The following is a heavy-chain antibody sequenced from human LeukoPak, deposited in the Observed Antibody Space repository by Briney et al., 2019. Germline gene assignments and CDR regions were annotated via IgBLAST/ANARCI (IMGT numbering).Heavy chain of an antibody. CDR2: INGDGSAT. J-gene: IGHJ4*02. CDR3: ARDRLYTSDY. D-gene: IGHD3-16*01. Sequence: PGGSLRLSCAASGFTFRSYWMHWVRQAPGKGLVWVSRINGDGSATTYADSLKGRFTISRDNTKNTLCLQINSLRAEDTAVYFCARDRLYTSDYWGQGTLVTVSS. V-gene: IGHV3-74*01. CDR1: GFTFRSYW.